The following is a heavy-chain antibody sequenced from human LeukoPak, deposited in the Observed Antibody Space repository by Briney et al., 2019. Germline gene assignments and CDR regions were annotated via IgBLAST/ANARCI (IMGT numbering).Heavy chain of an antibody. J-gene: IGHJ4*02. Sequence: SETLSLTCTVSGGSISIYYWSWIRQPPGKGLEWIGFGHYSGSTNHNPSLKSRVTVSVDMSKNQFSLNLRSMTAADTAMYYCARVFGGYSYHYFGYWGQGILVTVSS. V-gene: IGHV4-59*01. CDR2: GHYSGST. CDR1: GGSISIYY. D-gene: IGHD5-18*01. CDR3: ARVFGGYSYHYFGY.